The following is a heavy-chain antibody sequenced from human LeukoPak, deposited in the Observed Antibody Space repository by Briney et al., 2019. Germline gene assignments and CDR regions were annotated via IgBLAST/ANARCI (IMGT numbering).Heavy chain of an antibody. CDR3: ARDHNYYEGLNWFDP. J-gene: IGHJ5*02. Sequence: ASVKVSCKASGYTFTGYGISWVRQAPGQGLEWMGWISAYNGNTNYVQKLQGRVTMTTDTSTSTAYMELRSLRSDDTAVYYCARDHNYYEGLNWFDPWGQGTLVTVSS. CDR2: ISAYNGNT. CDR1: GYTFTGYG. D-gene: IGHD3-22*01. V-gene: IGHV1-18*01.